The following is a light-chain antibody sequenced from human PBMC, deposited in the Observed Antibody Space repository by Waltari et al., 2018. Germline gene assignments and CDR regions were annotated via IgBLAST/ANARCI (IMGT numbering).Light chain of an antibody. CDR3: MQGTHWPT. CDR2: KVS. Sequence: DVVMTQSPLSLPVTLGQPASISCRSSQSLVHSDGNTYLNWFQQRPGQSPRRLIYKVSNRDSGVPDRFSGSGSGTDFTLEISMVEAEDVGVYYCMQGTHWPTFGQGTKVEIK. CDR1: QSLVHSDGNTY. V-gene: IGKV2-30*02. J-gene: IGKJ1*01.